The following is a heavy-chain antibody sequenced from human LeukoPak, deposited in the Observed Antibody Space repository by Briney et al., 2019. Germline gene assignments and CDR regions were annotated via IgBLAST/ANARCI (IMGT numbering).Heavy chain of an antibody. Sequence: GGSLRLSCAASGFTFSSYSMNWVRQAPGKGLEWVSSISSSSSYIYYADSVKGRLTISGDNAKNSLYLQMNSLRAEDTAVYYCARSSYYYGSGDFMDVWGKGTTVTVSS. V-gene: IGHV3-21*01. D-gene: IGHD3-10*01. J-gene: IGHJ6*03. CDR1: GFTFSSYS. CDR2: ISSSSSYI. CDR3: ARSSYYYGSGDFMDV.